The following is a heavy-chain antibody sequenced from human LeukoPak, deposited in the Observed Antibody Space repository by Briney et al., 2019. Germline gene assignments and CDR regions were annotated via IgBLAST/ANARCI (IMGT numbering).Heavy chain of an antibody. Sequence: SQTLSLTCTVSGGSISSGSYYWSWIRQPAGKGLEWIGRIYTSGSTNYNPSLKSRVTISVDTSKNQFSLRLTSVTAADTAVYYCARDIDWNFLSWDQGTLVTVSS. J-gene: IGHJ5*02. CDR3: ARDIDWNFLS. D-gene: IGHD1-7*01. V-gene: IGHV4-61*02. CDR2: IYTSGST. CDR1: GGSISSGSYY.